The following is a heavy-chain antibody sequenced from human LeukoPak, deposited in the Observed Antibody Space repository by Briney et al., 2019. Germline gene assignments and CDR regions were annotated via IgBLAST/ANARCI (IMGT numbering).Heavy chain of an antibody. V-gene: IGHV3-33*01. CDR1: ELTFIQYG. J-gene: IGHJ4*02. CDR2: IWSDGTNK. CDR3: ARDAQRGFDYSNSLRY. D-gene: IGHD4-11*01. Sequence: VGALRLSGASTELTFIQYGMHGVGQGPGKGLHWVAVIWSDGTNKFYGDSVKGRFTISRVDSENTLYLQMNSLRPEDTGVYYCARDAQRGFDYSNSLRYWGQGTPVTVST.